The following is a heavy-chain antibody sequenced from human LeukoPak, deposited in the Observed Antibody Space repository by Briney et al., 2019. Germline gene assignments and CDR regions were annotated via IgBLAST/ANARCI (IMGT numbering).Heavy chain of an antibody. CDR3: ANNFDY. CDR2: ISGSGDNT. V-gene: IGHV3-23*01. CDR1: GFTFSSYA. Sequence: GGSLRLSCAASGFTFSSYAMSWVRQVPGKGLEWVSVISGSGDNTYYADSVKGRFTISRDNSKNTLYLQMNSLRIEDTAVYYCANNFDYWGQGTLVTVSS. J-gene: IGHJ4*02.